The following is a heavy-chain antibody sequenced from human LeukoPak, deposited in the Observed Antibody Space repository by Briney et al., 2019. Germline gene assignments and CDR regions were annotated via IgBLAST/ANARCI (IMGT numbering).Heavy chain of an antibody. CDR3: AKAMYADYDSSDL. D-gene: IGHD3-22*01. CDR2: ISRDGSNK. V-gene: IGHV3-30*18. CDR1: GFTFRSYG. J-gene: IGHJ4*02. Sequence: PGGSLRLSCGASGFTFRSYGMHWVRQAPGKGLEWVAVISRDGSNKYYADSVKGRFTISRDNSKSTLHLQMNSLRGEDTAVYYCAKAMYADYDSSDLWGQGTLVTVSS.